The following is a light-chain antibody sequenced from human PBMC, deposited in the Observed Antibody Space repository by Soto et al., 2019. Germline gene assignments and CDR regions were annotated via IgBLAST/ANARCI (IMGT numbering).Light chain of an antibody. Sequence: EIVMTQSPATLSLSPGERATLSCRASQSVSSNLAWYQQKPGQAPRLLIYGASTRATGIPARFSGSGSGTEFTLPISSLQSEDFAVYYCQQYNNWPPYTFGQGTKLEIK. J-gene: IGKJ2*01. V-gene: IGKV3-15*01. CDR3: QQYNNWPPYT. CDR1: QSVSSN. CDR2: GAS.